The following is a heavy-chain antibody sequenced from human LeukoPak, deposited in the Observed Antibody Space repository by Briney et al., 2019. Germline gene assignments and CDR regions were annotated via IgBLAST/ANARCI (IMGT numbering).Heavy chain of an antibody. V-gene: IGHV4-34*01. J-gene: IGHJ4*02. CDR3: ARGDYDSWSGYSGYYFDY. Sequence: NSSETLSLTCAVYGGSFSGYYWSWIRQPPGKGLEWIGEINHSGSTNYNPSLKSRVTISVDTSKNQFSLKLSSVTAADTAVYYCARGDYDSWSGYSGYYFDYWGQGTLVTVSS. CDR1: GGSFSGYY. D-gene: IGHD3-3*01. CDR2: INHSGST.